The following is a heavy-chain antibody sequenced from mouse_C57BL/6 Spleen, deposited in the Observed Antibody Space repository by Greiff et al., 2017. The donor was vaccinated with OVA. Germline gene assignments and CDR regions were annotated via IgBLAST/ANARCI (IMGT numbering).Heavy chain of an antibody. Sequence: SLPSLFNPFSSFNISFNSSFYTFTSYYINFFKHIHLKSLEWIGDINPNNGGTSYNQKFKGKATLTVDKSSSTAYMELRSLTSEDSAVYYCARNFYFDYWGQGTTLTVSS. CDR2: INPNNGGT. CDR1: FYTFTSYY. V-gene: IGHV1-26*01. J-gene: IGHJ2*01. CDR3: ARNFYFDY.